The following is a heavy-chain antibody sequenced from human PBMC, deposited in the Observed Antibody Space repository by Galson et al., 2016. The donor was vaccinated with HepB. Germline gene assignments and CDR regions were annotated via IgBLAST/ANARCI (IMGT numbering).Heavy chain of an antibody. J-gene: IGHJ4*02. Sequence: SLRLSCAASGFTFSAYTMHWVRQAPGKGPEWVAAISYDGSNKYYADSVKGRFTISRDNSKNTLFLQVNSLRTEDTAVYYCARGPQSDVWGYHRFGTDYWGQGTLVAVSS. CDR3: ARGPQSDVWGYHRFGTDY. CDR1: GFTFSAYT. CDR2: ISYDGSNK. D-gene: IGHD3-16*01. V-gene: IGHV3-30*03.